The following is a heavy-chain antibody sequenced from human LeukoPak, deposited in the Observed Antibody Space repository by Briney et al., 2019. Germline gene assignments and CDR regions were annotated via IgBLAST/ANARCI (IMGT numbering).Heavy chain of an antibody. D-gene: IGHD3-22*01. CDR2: IYSSGST. Sequence: SETLSLTCAVYGGSFSGYYWSWIRQPAGKGLEWIGRIYSSGSTNYNPSLKSRVTMSIDTSKNQFSLKLSSVTAADTAVYYCARDRYDSVYNWFDPWGQGTLVTVSS. J-gene: IGHJ5*02. CDR1: GGSFSGYY. V-gene: IGHV4-4*07. CDR3: ARDRYDSVYNWFDP.